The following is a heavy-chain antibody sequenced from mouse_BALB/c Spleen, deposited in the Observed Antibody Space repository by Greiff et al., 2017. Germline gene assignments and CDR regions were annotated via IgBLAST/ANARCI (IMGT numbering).Heavy chain of an antibody. V-gene: IGHV1S56*01. CDR1: GYTFTSYY. D-gene: IGHD2-10*01. CDR3: ARSAYYGNPYAMDY. Sequence: QVQLQQSGPELVKPGASVRISCKASGYTFTSYYIHWVKQRPGQGLEWIGWIYPGNVNTKYNEKFKGKATLTADKSSSTAYMQLSSLTSEDSAVYFCARSAYYGNPYAMDYWGQGTSVTVSS. CDR2: IYPGNVNT. J-gene: IGHJ4*01.